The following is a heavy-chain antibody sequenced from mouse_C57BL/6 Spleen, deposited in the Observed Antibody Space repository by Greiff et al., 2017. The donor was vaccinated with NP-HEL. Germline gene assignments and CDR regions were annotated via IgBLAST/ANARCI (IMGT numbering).Heavy chain of an antibody. V-gene: IGHV1-82*01. J-gene: IGHJ1*03. Sequence: QVQLQQSGPELVKPGASVKISCKASGYAFSSSWMNWVKQRPGKGLEWIGRIYPGDGDTNYNGKFKGKATLTADTSSSTAYMQLSRMTSEDSAVYFCAREYYGSSHWYFDVWGTGTTVTVSS. CDR2: IYPGDGDT. CDR3: AREYYGSSHWYFDV. D-gene: IGHD1-1*01. CDR1: GYAFSSSW.